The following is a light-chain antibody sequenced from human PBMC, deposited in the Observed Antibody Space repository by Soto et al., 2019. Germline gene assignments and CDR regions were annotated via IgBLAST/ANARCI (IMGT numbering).Light chain of an antibody. Sequence: DIQMTQSPSTLSASVGDRITITCRASQVITNRLAWYQQKPGKAPKVLIYDASNLESGVPSRFSGSGSGTEFILTISSLQPDDFATYYCQHYGGMWTFGQGTKVDIK. V-gene: IGKV1-5*01. J-gene: IGKJ1*01. CDR3: QHYGGMWT. CDR1: QVITNR. CDR2: DAS.